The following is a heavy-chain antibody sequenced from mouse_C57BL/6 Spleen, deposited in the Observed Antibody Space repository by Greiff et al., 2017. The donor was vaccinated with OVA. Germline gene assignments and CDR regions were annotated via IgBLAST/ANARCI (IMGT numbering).Heavy chain of an antibody. CDR2: IYPRDGST. Sequence: QVQLQQSDAELVKPGASVKISCKVSGYTFTDHTIHWMKQRPEQGLEWIGYIYPRDGSTKYNEKFKGKATLTADKSSSTAYMQLNSLTSEDSAVYFCQIYYDYDGYAMDYWGQGTSVTVSS. V-gene: IGHV1-78*01. D-gene: IGHD2-4*01. CDR1: GYTFTDHT. CDR3: QIYYDYDGYAMDY. J-gene: IGHJ4*01.